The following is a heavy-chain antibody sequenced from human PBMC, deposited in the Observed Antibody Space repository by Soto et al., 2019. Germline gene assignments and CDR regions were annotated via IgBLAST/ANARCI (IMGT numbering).Heavy chain of an antibody. CDR2: IKSKTDGGTT. D-gene: IGHD2-21*01. J-gene: IGHJ4*02. CDR3: TTDRDGY. Sequence: EVQLVESGGGLVKPGGSLRLSCAVSGFTFNNAWMSWVRQAPGKGLEWVGRIKSKTDGGTTDYTAPVKGRFTISRDDSKNMLYLQMNSLENEDTAVYYCTTDRDGYWGQGTLVTVSS. CDR1: GFTFNNAW. V-gene: IGHV3-15*01.